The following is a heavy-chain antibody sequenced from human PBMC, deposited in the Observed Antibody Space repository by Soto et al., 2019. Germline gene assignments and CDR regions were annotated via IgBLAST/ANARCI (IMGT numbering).Heavy chain of an antibody. Sequence: VQLVESGGGVVQPGRSLRLSCAASGFTFSDYAMQWVRQAPGKGLEWVAVVSHDGRNTHYADSVKGRFTISRDSCKNTVSLEMTSLRAEDTAVYYCAKGGRQWLVTSDFKYWGQGALVTVSS. CDR2: VSHDGRNT. CDR3: AKGGRQWLVTSDFKY. CDR1: GFTFSDYA. D-gene: IGHD6-19*01. V-gene: IGHV3-30*18. J-gene: IGHJ4*02.